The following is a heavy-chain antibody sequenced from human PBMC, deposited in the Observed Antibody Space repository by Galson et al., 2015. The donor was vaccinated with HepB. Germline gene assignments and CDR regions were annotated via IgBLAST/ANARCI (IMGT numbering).Heavy chain of an antibody. CDR1: GGSLSAYF. J-gene: IGHJ6*04. Sequence: LSLTCSVYGGSLSAYFWTWIRQPPGKGLEWIGEISHSGSVNYNPSLKSRLTMSVDSSNSQFSLKLSSVTAADTAVYYCVRGPKGSSSSFAVWGKGTTVTVSS. D-gene: IGHD6-6*01. V-gene: IGHV4-34*01. CDR3: VRGPKGSSSSFAV. CDR2: ISHSGSV.